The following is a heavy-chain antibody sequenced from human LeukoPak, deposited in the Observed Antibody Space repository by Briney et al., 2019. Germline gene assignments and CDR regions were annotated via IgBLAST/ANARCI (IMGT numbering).Heavy chain of an antibody. CDR1: GYTFTGYF. V-gene: IGHV1-2*02. CDR2: INPNNGGT. J-gene: IGHJ4*02. CDR3: ARAYYDFWSGYSAFDY. Sequence: ASVKVSCKASGYTFTGYFIHWVRQAPGQGLEWMGWINPNNGGTNYAQKFQGRVTMTRDTSISTAYMELSRLRSDDTAVYYCARAYYDFWSGYSAFDYWGQGTLVTVSS. D-gene: IGHD3-3*01.